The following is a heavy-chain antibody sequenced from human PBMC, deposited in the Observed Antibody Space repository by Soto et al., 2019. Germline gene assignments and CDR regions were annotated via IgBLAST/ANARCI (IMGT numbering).Heavy chain of an antibody. CDR3: VRDRGLNYYDSSGPYYFDY. Sequence: ASVKVSCKASGYTFTSYGISWVRQAPGQGLEWMGWISAYNGNTNYAQKLQGRVTMTTDTSTSTAYMELRSLRSDDTAVYYCVRDRGLNYYDSSGPYYFDYWGQGTLVTVSS. CDR2: ISAYNGNT. CDR1: GYTFTSYG. D-gene: IGHD3-22*01. J-gene: IGHJ4*02. V-gene: IGHV1-18*01.